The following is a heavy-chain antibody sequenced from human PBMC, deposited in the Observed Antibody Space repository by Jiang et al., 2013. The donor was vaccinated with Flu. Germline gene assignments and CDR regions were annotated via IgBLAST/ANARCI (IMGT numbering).Heavy chain of an antibody. D-gene: IGHD3-10*01. CDR1: GFTFSNFV. J-gene: IGHJ6*02. CDR2: TSYDGTNK. Sequence: GEGVVQPGRSLRLSCAASGFTFSNFVMHWVRQAPGKGLEWVAVTSYDGTNKNYADSVKGRFTISRDNSKNTVYLQMNSLRVEDTAVYYCARGGSGFDYYYGMDVWGQGTTVAVSS. CDR3: ARGGSGFDYYYGMDV. V-gene: IGHV3-30*04.